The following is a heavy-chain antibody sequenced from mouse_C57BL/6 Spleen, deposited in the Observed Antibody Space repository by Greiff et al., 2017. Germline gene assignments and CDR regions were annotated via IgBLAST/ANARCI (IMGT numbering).Heavy chain of an antibody. D-gene: IGHD1-1*02. Sequence: EVQLQQSGAELVRPGASVKLSCTASGFNIKDDYMHWVKQRPEQGLEWIGWIDPENGDTEYASKFQGKATITADTSSNTAYLQLSSLASEDTAVYYCTTRWGDYWGQGTSVTVSS. V-gene: IGHV14-4*01. J-gene: IGHJ4*01. CDR2: IDPENGDT. CDR3: TTRWGDY. CDR1: GFNIKDDY.